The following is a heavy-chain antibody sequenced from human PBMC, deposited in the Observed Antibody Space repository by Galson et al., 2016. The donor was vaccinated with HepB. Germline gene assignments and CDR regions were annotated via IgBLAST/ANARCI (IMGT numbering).Heavy chain of an antibody. Sequence: SLRLSCAASGVPFIKYAMSWVRQAPGRGLEWVSAISTDGGRTYYADSVKGRFTISRDNSKSTLYLQMNSLRAEDTAVYYCATSRKAGYCSGSSCHRFDFWGQGTLVTVSS. CDR1: GVPFIKYA. J-gene: IGHJ4*02. D-gene: IGHD2-15*01. CDR3: ATSRKAGYCSGSSCHRFDF. CDR2: ISTDGGRT. V-gene: IGHV3-23*01.